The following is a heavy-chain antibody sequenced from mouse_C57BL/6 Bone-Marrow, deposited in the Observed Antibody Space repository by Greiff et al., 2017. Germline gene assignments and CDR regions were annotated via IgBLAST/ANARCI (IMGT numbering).Heavy chain of an antibody. CDR3: ARSLSD. V-gene: IGHV1-52*01. Sequence: QVQLQQPGAELVRPGSSVKLSCKASGYTFTSYWMHWVKQRPIQGLEWIGNIDPSDSETHSNQKFKDKATLTVDKSSSTAYMQLSSLTSGDSAVYDCARSLSDWGQGALVTVSA. CDR1: GYTFTSYW. J-gene: IGHJ3*01. CDR2: IDPSDSET.